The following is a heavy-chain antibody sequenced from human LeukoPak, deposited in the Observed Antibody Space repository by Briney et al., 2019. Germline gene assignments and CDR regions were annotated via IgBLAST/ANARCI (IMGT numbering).Heavy chain of an antibody. CDR3: ARGDKMTTWRRTYNCFDP. CDR1: GFTFSSYA. Sequence: PGGSLRLSCAASGFTFSSYAMHWVRQAPGKGLEWVAVISYDGSNKYYADSVKGRFTISRDNSKNTLYLQMNSLRAEDTAVYYCARGDKMTTWRRTYNCFDPWGQGTLVTVSS. CDR2: ISYDGSNK. V-gene: IGHV3-30*04. D-gene: IGHD5-24*01. J-gene: IGHJ5*02.